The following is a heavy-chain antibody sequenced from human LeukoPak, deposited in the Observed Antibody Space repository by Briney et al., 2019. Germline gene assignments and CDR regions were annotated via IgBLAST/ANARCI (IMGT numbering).Heavy chain of an antibody. CDR2: IIPIFGTA. J-gene: IGHJ4*02. D-gene: IGHD3-22*01. CDR3: AREEGYYDSSGYYPAPINY. Sequence: SVKVSCKASGGTFSSYAISWVRQAPGQGLEWMGGIIPIFGTANYAQKFQGRVTITADEPTSTAYMELSSLRSEDTAVYYCAREEGYYDSSGYYPAPINYWGQGTLVTVSS. CDR1: GGTFSSYA. V-gene: IGHV1-69*13.